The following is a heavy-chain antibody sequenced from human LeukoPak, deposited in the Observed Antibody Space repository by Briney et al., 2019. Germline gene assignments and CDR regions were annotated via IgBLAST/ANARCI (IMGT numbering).Heavy chain of an antibody. CDR1: GGSFSSYY. CDR3: ARATPLRYFDWSRDAFDI. J-gene: IGHJ3*02. V-gene: IGHV4-59*10. CDR2: IYTSGST. D-gene: IGHD3-9*01. Sequence: SETLSLTCAVYGGSFSSYYWSWIRQPAGKGLEWIGRIYTSGSTNYNPSLKSRVTMSVDTSKNQFSLKLSSVTAADTAVYYCARATPLRYFDWSRDAFDIWGQGTMVTVSS.